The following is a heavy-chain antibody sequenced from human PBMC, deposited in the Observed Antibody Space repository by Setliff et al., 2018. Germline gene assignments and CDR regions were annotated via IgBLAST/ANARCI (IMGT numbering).Heavy chain of an antibody. V-gene: IGHV3-33*01. D-gene: IGHD2-15*01. CDR3: TTDCSGARCSS. CDR1: GFTFSSYG. CDR2: IWYDGSNK. J-gene: IGHJ5*02. Sequence: GGSLRLSCAASGFTFSSYGMHWVRQAPGKGLEWVAVIWYDGSNKYYADSVKGRFTISRDNSKNTLDLQMNSLKTEDTAGYYCTTDCSGARCSSWGQGTLVTVSS.